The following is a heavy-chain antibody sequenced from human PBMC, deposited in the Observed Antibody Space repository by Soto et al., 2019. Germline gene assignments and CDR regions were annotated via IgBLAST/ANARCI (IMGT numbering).Heavy chain of an antibody. J-gene: IGHJ5*02. CDR2: ITPNSGYT. CDR3: ATSYDTGFAP. D-gene: IGHD3-9*01. CDR1: GYKFSTYA. V-gene: IGHV1-18*01. Sequence: QLQLTQSGGEARKPGASVRVSCAASGYKFSTYAISWLRQAPGQGLEWMGLITPNSGYTNYAQQFQGRLILTTDIPSSTAYMELTSLRYDDTAIYYCATSYDTGFAPWGQGTLVSVS.